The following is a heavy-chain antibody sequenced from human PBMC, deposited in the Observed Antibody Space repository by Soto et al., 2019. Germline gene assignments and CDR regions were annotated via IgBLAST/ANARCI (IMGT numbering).Heavy chain of an antibody. V-gene: IGHV1-69*01. Sequence: SSYAISWVRQAPGQGLEWMGGIIPIFGTANNAKKFQGRVTITADESTSTAYMELSSLRSEDTAVYYCANTQLLFSFHYYYGMDVWGQGTTVTVSS. CDR1: SSYA. D-gene: IGHD2-2*01. CDR3: ANTQLLFSFHYYYGMDV. CDR2: IIPIFGTA. J-gene: IGHJ6*02.